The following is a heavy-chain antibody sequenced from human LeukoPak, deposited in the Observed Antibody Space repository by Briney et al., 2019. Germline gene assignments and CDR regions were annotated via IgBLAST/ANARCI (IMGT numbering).Heavy chain of an antibody. CDR2: IIPILGIA. CDR1: GGTFSSYA. CDR3: ARDGMITFGGVIAAYFDY. J-gene: IGHJ4*02. Sequence: GASVKVSCKASGGTFSSYAISWVRQAPGQGLEWMGRIIPILGIANYAQKFQGRVTITADKSTSTAYMELSSLRSEDTAVYYCARDGMITFGGVIAAYFDYWGQGTLVTVSS. V-gene: IGHV1-69*04. D-gene: IGHD3-16*02.